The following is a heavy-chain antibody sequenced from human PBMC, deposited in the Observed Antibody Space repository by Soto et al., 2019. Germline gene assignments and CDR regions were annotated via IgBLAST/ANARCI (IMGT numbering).Heavy chain of an antibody. V-gene: IGHV4-4*02. CDR2: MSHSGPT. Sequence: QLQESGPGLVKPSGTLSLTCAVSGGSVTTNYWWGWVRQSPVTGLEWIGDMSHSGPTNYSPSLKSLGTLSVGTAQTHFSLELKSVTAAASAVYVCGMSRGWYTIQSWGQGPLVTVSS. CDR1: GGSVTTNYW. CDR3: GMSRGWYTIQS. J-gene: IGHJ5*02. D-gene: IGHD6-19*01.